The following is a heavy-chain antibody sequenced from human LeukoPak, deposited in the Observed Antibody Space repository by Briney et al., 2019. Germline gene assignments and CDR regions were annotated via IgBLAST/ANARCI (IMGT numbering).Heavy chain of an antibody. Sequence: PSETLSLTCTVSGGSINSFYWTWIRQPPGKGLEWIGYIYYSETSNSNPSLKSRVTISVDTSKNQFSLKLNSVTAADTAVYYCARGKGYRKGWSNAGYYYYMDVWGKGTTVTVSS. J-gene: IGHJ6*03. D-gene: IGHD5-18*01. V-gene: IGHV4-59*01. CDR1: GGSINSFY. CDR3: ARGKGYRKGWSNAGYYYYMDV. CDR2: IYYSETS.